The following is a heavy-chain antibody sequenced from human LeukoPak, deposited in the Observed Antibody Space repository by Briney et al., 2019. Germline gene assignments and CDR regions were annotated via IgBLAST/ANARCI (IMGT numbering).Heavy chain of an antibody. CDR3: ARGPVAGGY. CDR2: IFHTGNS. D-gene: IGHD6-19*01. CDR1: GGSISTFY. Sequence: MTSETLSLTCTISGGSISTFYWSWLRQPPGKGLEWIAYIFHTGNSNYNPSLKGRVTISVDTSKNQFSLKLSSVTAADTAVYYCARGPVAGGYWGQGTLVTVSS. V-gene: IGHV4-59*12. J-gene: IGHJ4*02.